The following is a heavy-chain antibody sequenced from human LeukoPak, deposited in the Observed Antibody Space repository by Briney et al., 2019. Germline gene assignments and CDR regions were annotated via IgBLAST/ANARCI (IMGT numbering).Heavy chain of an antibody. V-gene: IGHV4-34*01. CDR1: GGSFSGYY. Sequence: PSETLSLTCAVYGGSFSGYYWSWIRQPPGKGLEWIGEINHSGSTNYNPSLKSRVTISVDTSKNQFSLKLSSVTAADAAVYYCARARYYYDSRTRLHDYWGQGTLVTVSS. D-gene: IGHD3-22*01. J-gene: IGHJ4*02. CDR3: ARARYYYDSRTRLHDY. CDR2: INHSGST.